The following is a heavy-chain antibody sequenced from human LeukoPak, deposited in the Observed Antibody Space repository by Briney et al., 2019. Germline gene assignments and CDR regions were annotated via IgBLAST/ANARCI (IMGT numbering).Heavy chain of an antibody. V-gene: IGHV1-69*06. D-gene: IGHD3-10*01. CDR3: AREYYGWGSYYNAPFDY. CDR2: IIPIFGTA. Sequence: ASVRVSCKASGGTFSSYAISWVRQAPGQGLEWMGGIIPIFGTAHYAQKFQGRVTSTADKSTSTAYMELSSLRSEDTAVYYCAREYYGWGSYYNAPFDYWGQGTLVTVSS. J-gene: IGHJ4*02. CDR1: GGTFSSYA.